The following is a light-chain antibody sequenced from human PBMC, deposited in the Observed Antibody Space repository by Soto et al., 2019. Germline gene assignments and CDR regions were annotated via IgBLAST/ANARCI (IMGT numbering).Light chain of an antibody. CDR2: EVT. V-gene: IGLV2-14*01. J-gene: IGLJ2*01. CDR3: SSFTSSSTVL. CDR1: NSDVGAYNY. Sequence: QSALTQPASVSGSPGQSITISCTGANSDVGAYNYVSWFQQHPGKAPKLMIYEVTNRPSGVSSRFSGSKSGNTASLTISGLQAEDEADSYCSSFTSSSTVLFGGGTKVTVL.